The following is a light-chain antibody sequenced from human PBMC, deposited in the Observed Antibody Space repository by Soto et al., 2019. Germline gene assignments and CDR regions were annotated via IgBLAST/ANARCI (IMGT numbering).Light chain of an antibody. CDR3: QSYDSSLSGV. CDR1: SSNIGAGYD. Sequence: QSVLTQPPSVSWAPGQRVTISCTGSSSNIGAGYDVHWYQQLPGTAPKLLIYSNSNRPSGVPDRFSGSKSVTSASLAITGLQAEDEADYYCQSYDSSLSGVFGGGTKLTVL. J-gene: IGLJ3*02. CDR2: SNS. V-gene: IGLV1-40*01.